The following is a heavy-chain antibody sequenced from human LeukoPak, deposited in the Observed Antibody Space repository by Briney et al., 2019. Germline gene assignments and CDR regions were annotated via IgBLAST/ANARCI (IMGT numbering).Heavy chain of an antibody. D-gene: IGHD3-10*01. CDR3: VREDPSEYGSIDY. CDR1: GFSFSVYS. V-gene: IGHV3-48*02. CDR2: ISTSGRTI. J-gene: IGHJ4*02. Sequence: GGSLRLSCAASGFSFSVYSMNWVRQAPGKGLEWVSYISTSGRTISYADSVKGRFTISRDNAKNSLSLQMNSPRDEDTAVYYCVREDPSEYGSIDYWGQGTLVTVSS.